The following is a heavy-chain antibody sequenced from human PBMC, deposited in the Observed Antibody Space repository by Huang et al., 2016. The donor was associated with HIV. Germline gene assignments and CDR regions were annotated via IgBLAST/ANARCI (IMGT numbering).Heavy chain of an antibody. CDR1: GGSINSHY. J-gene: IGHJ4*02. CDR2: ILDSGDT. Sequence: QVQLQESGPGLVKPSETLSLTCTVPGGSINSHYWGWIRQSAGRGLEWIGSILDSGDTNSTPSLNSRVSISVDTSKNQFSLTLTSVTAADTAMYYCTSENPFDFWGQGILVTVSS. V-gene: IGHV4-59*11. CDR3: TSENPFDF.